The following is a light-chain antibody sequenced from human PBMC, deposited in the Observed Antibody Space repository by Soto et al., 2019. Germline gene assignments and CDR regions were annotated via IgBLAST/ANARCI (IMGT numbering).Light chain of an antibody. V-gene: IGKV1-39*01. CDR3: QQTYITPQT. CDR1: QTINNY. CDR2: GAS. Sequence: DIQLVQFSCSLSASIGDRLTLTCRASQTINNYLHWYQLKPGKAPKLLIYGASGLQSGVPSRFSGSGSGTHFTLTISSLQPEDFATYFCQQTYITPQTFGGGTRLEIK. J-gene: IGKJ5*01.